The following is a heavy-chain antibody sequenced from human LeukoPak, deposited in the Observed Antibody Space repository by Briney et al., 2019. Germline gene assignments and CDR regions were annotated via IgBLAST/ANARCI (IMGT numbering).Heavy chain of an antibody. CDR2: IKQDGNEK. D-gene: IGHD3-22*01. Sequence: GGSLRLSCAASGFTFSSYWMSWVRQAPGKGLEWVANIKQDGNEKYYVESVEVRFTISRDNDKNSLYLPMNRPRAEGTAVYYCARDSVHGYYDSSGYSALFDYWGQGTLVTVSS. J-gene: IGHJ4*02. CDR1: GFTFSSYW. CDR3: ARDSVHGYYDSSGYSALFDY. V-gene: IGHV3-7*01.